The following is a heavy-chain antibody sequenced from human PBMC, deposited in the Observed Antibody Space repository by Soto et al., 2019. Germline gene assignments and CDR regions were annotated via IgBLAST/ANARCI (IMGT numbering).Heavy chain of an antibody. V-gene: IGHV4-34*01. CDR2: INHSGST. J-gene: IGHJ4*02. D-gene: IGHD6-19*01. Sequence: PSETLSLTCAVYGGSFSGYYWSWIRQPPGKGLEWIGEINHSGSTNYNPSLKSRVTISVDTSKNQFSLKLSSVTAADTAVYYCARCSSGWYPHYWGQGTLVTVSS. CDR3: ARCSSGWYPHY. CDR1: GGSFSGYY.